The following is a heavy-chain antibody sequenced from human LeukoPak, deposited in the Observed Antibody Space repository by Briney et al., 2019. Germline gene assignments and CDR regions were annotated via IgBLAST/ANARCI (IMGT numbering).Heavy chain of an antibody. D-gene: IGHD3-22*01. CDR2: IDHSGSN. Sequence: SETLSLTCAVSGDSINSAYYWAWIRHPPGTGLEWIGSIDHSGSNYSTPSLMTRVSISLHSSKKHFSLELNSVTAADTPVYYCARGVSDSSGYRYYGGFYCFELWGQGTLVTVSS. V-gene: IGHV4-38-2*01. J-gene: IGHJ4*02. CDR3: ARGVSDSSGYRYYGGFYCFEL. CDR1: GDSINSAYY.